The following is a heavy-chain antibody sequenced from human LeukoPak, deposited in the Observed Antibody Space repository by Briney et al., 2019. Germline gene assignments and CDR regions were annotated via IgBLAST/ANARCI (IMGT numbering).Heavy chain of an antibody. V-gene: IGHV3-23*01. CDR2: ISGSGGST. CDR1: GFTFSSYA. J-gene: IGHJ3*02. CDR3: AKGRYSSGWFLFAFDI. D-gene: IGHD6-19*01. Sequence: GGSLGLSCAASGFTFSSYAMSWVRQAPGKGLEWVSAISGSGGSTYYADSAKGRFTISRDNSKNTLYLQMNSLRAEDTAVYYCAKGRYSSGWFLFAFDIWGQGTMVTVSS.